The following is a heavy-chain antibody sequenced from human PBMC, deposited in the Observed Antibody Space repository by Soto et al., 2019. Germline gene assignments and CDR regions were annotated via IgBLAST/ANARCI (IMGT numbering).Heavy chain of an antibody. CDR1: GFTFSSYS. CDR2: ISRSSSYI. CDR3: ARDGYCSGGSCYSVPVFDY. Sequence: PGGSLRLSCAAPGFTFSSYSMNWVRQAPGKGLEWVSSISRSSSYIYYADSVKGRFTISRDNAKNSLYLQMNSLRAEDTAVYYCARDGYCSGGSCYSVPVFDYWGQGTLVTVSS. D-gene: IGHD2-15*01. J-gene: IGHJ4*02. V-gene: IGHV3-21*01.